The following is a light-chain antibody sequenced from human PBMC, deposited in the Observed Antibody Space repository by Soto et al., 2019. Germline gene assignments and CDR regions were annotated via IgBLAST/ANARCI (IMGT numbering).Light chain of an antibody. CDR3: TSYTSSSTNYV. V-gene: IGLV2-14*01. J-gene: IGLJ1*01. CDR2: EVS. Sequence: QSALTQPASVSGSPGQSITISCTGTSSDIGGYNYVSWYQQHPGKAPKLMIYEVSNRPSGVSNRFSGAKSGNTTSLTISGRQAEDEVDYYCTSYTSSSTNYVFGTGTKLTVL. CDR1: SSDIGGYNY.